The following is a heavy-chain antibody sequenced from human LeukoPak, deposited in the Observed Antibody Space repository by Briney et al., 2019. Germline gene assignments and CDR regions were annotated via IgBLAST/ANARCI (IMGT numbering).Heavy chain of an antibody. V-gene: IGHV3-48*01. D-gene: IGHD2-2*01. Sequence: GGSLRLSCAASGFTFSSYSMNWVRQAPGKGLEWVSYISSSSSTIYYADSVKGRFTISRDNAKNSLYLQMNSLRAEDTAVYYCARAGDCSSTSCHPVGYWGQGTLVTVSS. CDR2: ISSSSSTI. CDR3: ARAGDCSSTSCHPVGY. CDR1: GFTFSSYS. J-gene: IGHJ4*02.